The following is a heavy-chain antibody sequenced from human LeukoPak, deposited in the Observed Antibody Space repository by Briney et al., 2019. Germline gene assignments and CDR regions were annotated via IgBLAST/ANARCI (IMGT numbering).Heavy chain of an antibody. CDR1: GFTFSDYY. CDR2: ISFSGSPT. J-gene: IGHJ4*02. Sequence: PGGSLRLSCAASGFTFSDYYMSWIRQAPGKGLEWVSYISFSGSPTQYADSVKGRFTISRNNAKNSLYLQMNSLRDEDTAVYYCARDRAYYYDSSGYYYFDHWGQGTLVTVSS. CDR3: ARDRAYYYDSSGYYYFDH. V-gene: IGHV3-11*01. D-gene: IGHD3-22*01.